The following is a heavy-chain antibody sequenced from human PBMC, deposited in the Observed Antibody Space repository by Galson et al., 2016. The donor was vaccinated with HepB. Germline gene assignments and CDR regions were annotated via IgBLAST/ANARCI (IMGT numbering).Heavy chain of an antibody. J-gene: IGHJ1*01. D-gene: IGHD6-13*01. Sequence: SVKVSCKASGGTFRKYAISWVRQAPGQGLEWMGGIIPIFGTAKYAQKFQGRVTITADESTSTAYMDLSSLRSEDTAVYYCAFRGSSSWYGYFQNWGQGTLGTGSS. CDR1: GGTFRKYA. CDR3: AFRGSSSWYGYFQN. V-gene: IGHV1-69*13. CDR2: IIPIFGTA.